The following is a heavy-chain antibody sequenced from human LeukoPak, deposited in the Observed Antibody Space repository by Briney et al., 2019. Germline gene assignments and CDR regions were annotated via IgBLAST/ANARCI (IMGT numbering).Heavy chain of an antibody. J-gene: IGHJ6*02. CDR1: GFTFSSYW. Sequence: GASLRLSCAASGFTFSSYWMHWVRQAPGKGLVWVSRIRSDGSTTSYADSVKGRFTISRDNAKNTLYLQMNSLRAEDTAVYYCARSSGMDVWGQGTTVTDPS. CDR2: IRSDGSTT. V-gene: IGHV3-74*01. CDR3: ARSSGMDV.